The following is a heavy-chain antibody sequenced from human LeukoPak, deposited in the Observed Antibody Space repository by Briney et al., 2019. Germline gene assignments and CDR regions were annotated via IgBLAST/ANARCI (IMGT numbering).Heavy chain of an antibody. J-gene: IGHJ4*02. Sequence: SETLSLTCTVSGGSISSSSYYWGWIRQPPGKGLEWIGSIYYSGSTYYNPSLKSRVTISVDTSKNQFSLKLSSVTAADTAVYYCARLNDFWSGYYTNYWGQGTLVTVSS. CDR3: ARLNDFWSGYYTNY. CDR2: IYYSGST. CDR1: GGSISSSSYY. D-gene: IGHD3-3*01. V-gene: IGHV4-39*01.